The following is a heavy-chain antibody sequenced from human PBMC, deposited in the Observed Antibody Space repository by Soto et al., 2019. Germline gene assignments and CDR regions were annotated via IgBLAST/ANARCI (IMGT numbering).Heavy chain of an antibody. Sequence: GGSLRLSCAASGFTFSDYYMSWIRQAPGKGLEWVSYISSSGSTIYYADSVKGQFTISRDNAKNSLYLQMNSLRAEDTAVYYCASGRVAPRDIVATSYDYWGQGTLVTVSS. CDR3: ASGRVAPRDIVATSYDY. V-gene: IGHV3-11*01. J-gene: IGHJ4*02. CDR1: GFTFSDYY. CDR2: ISSSGSTI. D-gene: IGHD5-12*01.